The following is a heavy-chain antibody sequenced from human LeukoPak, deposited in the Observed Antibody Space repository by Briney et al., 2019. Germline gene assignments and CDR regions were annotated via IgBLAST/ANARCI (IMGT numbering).Heavy chain of an antibody. CDR3: ARRNYYYYMDV. Sequence: SETLSLTCAVSGYSISSGYYWGWIRQPPGKGLEWIGRIYHSGSTYYNPSLKSRVTISVDTSKNQFSLKVSSVTAADTAVYYCARRNYYYYMDVWGKGTTVTVSS. V-gene: IGHV4-38-2*01. CDR2: IYHSGST. CDR1: GYSISSGYY. J-gene: IGHJ6*03.